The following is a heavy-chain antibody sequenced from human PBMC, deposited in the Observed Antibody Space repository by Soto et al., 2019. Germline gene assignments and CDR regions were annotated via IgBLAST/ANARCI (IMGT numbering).Heavy chain of an antibody. CDR1: GFTFSSYG. Sequence: QVQLVESGGGVVQPGRSLRLSCAASGFTFSSYGMHWVRQAPGKGLEWVAVIGYDGSNKYYADSVKGRFTISRDNSKSTLYLQMNSLRAEDTAVYYCARWGIAAGDYWGQGTLVTVSS. J-gene: IGHJ4*02. CDR3: ARWGIAAGDY. V-gene: IGHV3-33*01. D-gene: IGHD6-13*01. CDR2: IGYDGSNK.